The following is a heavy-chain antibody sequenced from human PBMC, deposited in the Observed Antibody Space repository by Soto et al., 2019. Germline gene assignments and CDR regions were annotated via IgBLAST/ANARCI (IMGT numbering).Heavy chain of an antibody. CDR3: AHSLIGYYYDSSGSNWFDP. J-gene: IGHJ5*02. D-gene: IGHD3-22*01. CDR2: IYWDDDK. V-gene: IGHV2-5*02. Sequence: QITLKESGPTLVKPTQTLTLTCTFSGFSLSTSGVGVGWIRQPPGKALEWLALIYWDDDKRYSPSLKSRLTNTKDTSKTQVVLTMTHMDPVDTATYYCAHSLIGYYYDSSGSNWFDPWGQGTLVTVSS. CDR1: GFSLSTSGVG.